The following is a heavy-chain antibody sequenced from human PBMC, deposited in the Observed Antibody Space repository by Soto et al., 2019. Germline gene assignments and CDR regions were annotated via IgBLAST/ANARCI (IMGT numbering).Heavy chain of an antibody. V-gene: IGHV3-23*01. J-gene: IGHJ3*02. D-gene: IGHD2-15*01. Sequence: EAQLLESGGDLVQPGGSLRLSCEASGFTFSSYAMSWVRQAPGKGLEWVSAISGSGGSTYYADSVKGRFTISRDNSKNTVFLQMNSLRADDTALYYCRGRRQWVVATSDRAFDIWGQGTLVTVSS. CDR2: ISGSGGST. CDR1: GFTFSSYA. CDR3: RGRRQWVVATSDRAFDI.